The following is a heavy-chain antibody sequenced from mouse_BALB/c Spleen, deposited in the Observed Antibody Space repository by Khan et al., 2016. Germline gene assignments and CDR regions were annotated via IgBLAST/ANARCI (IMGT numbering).Heavy chain of an antibody. CDR3: AREDYGNYGDYFDY. V-gene: IGHV5-6-5*01. Sequence: EVELVESGGGLVKPGGSLKLSCAASGFTFSSYAMSWVRQTPEKGLEWVASISSGGSTYYPDSVKGRFTISRDNARNILNLQMSSLRTEYTAMYYCAREDYGNYGDYFDYWGQGTTLTVSS. CDR1: GFTFSSYA. CDR2: ISSGGST. J-gene: IGHJ2*01. D-gene: IGHD2-1*01.